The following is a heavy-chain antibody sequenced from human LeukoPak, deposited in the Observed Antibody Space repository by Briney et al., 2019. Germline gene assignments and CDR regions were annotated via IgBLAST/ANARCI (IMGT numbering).Heavy chain of an antibody. Sequence: ASVKVSCKASGGTFSSYAISWVRQAPGQGLEWMGWVNPNTGNTGYAQKFQGRVTMTRNTSISTAYMELSSLRSEDTAVYYCARAWVISGLGDAFDIWGQGTMVTVSS. V-gene: IGHV1-8*02. CDR3: ARAWVISGLGDAFDI. CDR2: VNPNTGNT. CDR1: GGTFSSYA. D-gene: IGHD3/OR15-3a*01. J-gene: IGHJ3*02.